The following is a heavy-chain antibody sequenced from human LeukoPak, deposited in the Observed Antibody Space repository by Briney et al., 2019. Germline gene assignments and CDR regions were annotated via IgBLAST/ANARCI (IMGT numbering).Heavy chain of an antibody. D-gene: IGHD5-24*01. V-gene: IGHV4-59*01. CDR2: INSSGST. J-gene: IGHJ4*02. CDR3: ARDPIHRDDYNAD. CDR1: AVSIGGVY. Sequence: PSETLSLTCTISAVSIGGVYWSWIRQPPGKVLGWIGSINSSGSTNYNASLKSRVTISIDTSKNRMSLRLISVTAADTAVYYCARDPIHRDDYNADWGQGALVSVSS.